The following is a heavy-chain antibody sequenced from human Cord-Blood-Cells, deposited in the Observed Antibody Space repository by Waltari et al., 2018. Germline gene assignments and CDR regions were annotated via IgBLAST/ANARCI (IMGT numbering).Heavy chain of an antibody. D-gene: IGHD3-3*01. J-gene: IGHJ4*02. V-gene: IGHV1-69*01. CDR2: IIPIFGTA. Sequence: QVQLVQSGAEVKKPGSSVKVACKASGGTFSSYAISWVRPAPGQGLEWMGGIIPIFGTANYAQKFQGRVTITADESTSTAYMELSSLRSEDTAVYYCARNMPTYDFWKGVFDYWGQGTLVTVSS. CDR3: ARNMPTYDFWKGVFDY. CDR1: GGTFSSYA.